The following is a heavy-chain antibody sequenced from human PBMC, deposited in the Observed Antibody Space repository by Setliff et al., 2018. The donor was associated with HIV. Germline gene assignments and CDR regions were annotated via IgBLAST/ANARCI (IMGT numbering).Heavy chain of an antibody. CDR1: GFTFSAHG. V-gene: IGHV3-30*02. D-gene: IGHD2-15*01. CDR2: INYDESSE. Sequence: GGSLRLSCAASGFTFSAHGMHWVRQAPGKGLEWVAFINYDESSEYYVDSVKGRVTISRDNSKNTVDLQMNSLRAEDTAVYYCAKCGGVTCYSASWYFDYWGQGTLVTVSS. CDR3: AKCGGVTCYSASWYFDY. J-gene: IGHJ4*02.